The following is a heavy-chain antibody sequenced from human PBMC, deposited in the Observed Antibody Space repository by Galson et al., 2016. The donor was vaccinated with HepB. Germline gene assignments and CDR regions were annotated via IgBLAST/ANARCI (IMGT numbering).Heavy chain of an antibody. D-gene: IGHD4-23*01. J-gene: IGHJ5*02. CDR3: ARAGGWFDP. CDR2: IYHSGTS. V-gene: IGHV4-31*03. CDR1: VGSISSGGYS. Sequence: TLSLTCSVSVGSISSGGYSWSWIRQLPGKGLEWIGYIYHSGTSYYNPSLKSRVSISVNSSKNQFSLRLSSVTAADTAVYYCARAGGWFDPWGRGTLVTVSS.